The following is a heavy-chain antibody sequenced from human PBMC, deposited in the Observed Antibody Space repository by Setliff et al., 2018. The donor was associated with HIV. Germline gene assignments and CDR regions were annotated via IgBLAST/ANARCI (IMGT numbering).Heavy chain of an antibody. V-gene: IGHV1-2*02. D-gene: IGHD3-10*02. CDR2: INPNSGDT. J-gene: IGHJ5*02. Sequence: ASVKVSCKASGYTFIGHYIHWVRQAPGQGLEWMGWINPNSGDTKYAQKFQDRVSLTRDTSLSTAYMELSSLTSDDTAIYYCARDMFEIWERSLAKGDEFDPWSQGSLVTVSS. CDR3: ARDMFEIWERSLAKGDEFDP. CDR1: GYTFIGHY.